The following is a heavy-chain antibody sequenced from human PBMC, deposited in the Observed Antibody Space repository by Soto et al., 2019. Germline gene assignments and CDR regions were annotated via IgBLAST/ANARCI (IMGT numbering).Heavy chain of an antibody. J-gene: IGHJ3*02. D-gene: IGHD3-3*01. CDR3: ARDRGRFLEWFADAFDI. CDR1: GFTFSSYA. V-gene: IGHV3-30-3*01. CDR2: ISYDGSNK. Sequence: GGSLRLSCAASGFTFSSYAMHWVCQAPGKGLEWVAVISYDGSNKYYADSVKGRFTISRDNSKNTLYLQMNSLRAEDTAVYYCARDRGRFLEWFADAFDIWGQGTMVTVSS.